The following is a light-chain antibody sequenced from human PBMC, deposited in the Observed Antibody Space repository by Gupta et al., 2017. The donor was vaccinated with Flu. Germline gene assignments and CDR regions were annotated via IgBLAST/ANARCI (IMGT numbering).Light chain of an antibody. CDR2: GVS. CDR3: SSYTNNSTHPLVV. Sequence: QSALTQPASVSGSPGQSITISCTGSSSDVGGYNYVSWYQQHPGKAPKLMIYGVSNRPSGVANRFSGSKSGSTASLTISGLQAEDEADYFCSSYTNNSTHPLVVVGTGTKVSAL. V-gene: IGLV2-14*01. CDR1: SSDVGGYNY. J-gene: IGLJ1*01.